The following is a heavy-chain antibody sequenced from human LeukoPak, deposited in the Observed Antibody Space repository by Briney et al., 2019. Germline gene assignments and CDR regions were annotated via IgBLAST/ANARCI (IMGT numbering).Heavy chain of an antibody. CDR2: ISGSSSYI. CDR1: GLTFSSYS. Sequence: GGSLRLSCAASGLTFSSYSMNWVRQVPGKGLEWVSSISGSSSYIYYADSVKGRFTISRDNAKKSLWLQMNSLRAEDTAVYYCALGYCSSDNCPDYWGQGTLVTVSS. D-gene: IGHD2-15*01. CDR3: ALGYCSSDNCPDY. J-gene: IGHJ4*02. V-gene: IGHV3-21*01.